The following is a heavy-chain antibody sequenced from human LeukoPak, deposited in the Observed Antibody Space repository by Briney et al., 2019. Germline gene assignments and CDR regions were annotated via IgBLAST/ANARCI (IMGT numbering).Heavy chain of an antibody. D-gene: IGHD1-26*01. Sequence: ASVKVSCKVSGYTLTELSMHWVRQAPGKGLEWMGGFDPEDGETIHAQKFQGRVTMTEDTSTDTAYMELSSLRSEDTAVYYCATRMSIVGATGRDWFDYWGQGTLVTVSS. J-gene: IGHJ4*02. CDR3: ATRMSIVGATGRDWFDY. CDR2: FDPEDGET. CDR1: GYTLTELS. V-gene: IGHV1-24*01.